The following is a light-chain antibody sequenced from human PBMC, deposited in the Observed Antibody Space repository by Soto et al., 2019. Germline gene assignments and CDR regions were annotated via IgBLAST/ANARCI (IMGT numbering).Light chain of an antibody. J-gene: IGKJ1*01. V-gene: IGKV3-20*01. Sequence: EIVLTQSPGTLSLSPGEGATLSCRASQSVGGTFLAWYQQKGGQAPRLLIHGASNRATGIPDRFSGSGYGTDFTLTISRLEPEDFAVYYCQRYGGSPRTFGEGTKVEVK. CDR3: QRYGGSPRT. CDR2: GAS. CDR1: QSVGGTF.